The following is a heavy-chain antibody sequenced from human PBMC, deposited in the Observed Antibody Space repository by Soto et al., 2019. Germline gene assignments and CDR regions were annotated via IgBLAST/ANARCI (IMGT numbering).Heavy chain of an antibody. Sequence: SETLSLTCAVYGGSFSGYYWGWIRQPPGKGLEWIGEINHSGSTNYNPSLKSRVTISVDTSKNQFSLKLSSVTAADTAVYYCARYTSRRWLDPWGQGTQVTVSS. CDR1: GGSFSGYY. J-gene: IGHJ5*02. CDR2: INHSGST. CDR3: ARYTSRRWLDP. V-gene: IGHV4-34*01. D-gene: IGHD1-20*01.